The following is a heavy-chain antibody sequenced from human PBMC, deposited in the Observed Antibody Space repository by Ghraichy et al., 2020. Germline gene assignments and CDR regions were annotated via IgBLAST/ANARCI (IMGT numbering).Heavy chain of an antibody. V-gene: IGHV3-15*01. CDR3: TTGSKGRDLRHTFDI. J-gene: IGHJ3*02. Sequence: GGSLRLSCAASGFTFKHVWLSWVRQAPGKGLEWVGRIKNKAEGGTKEYGAPVEGRFSISGDASENTVFLQMNRLNIEDTAVYYCTTGSKGRDLRHTFDIWGHGTMVTVSS. CDR1: GFTFKHVW. CDR2: IKNKAEGGTK.